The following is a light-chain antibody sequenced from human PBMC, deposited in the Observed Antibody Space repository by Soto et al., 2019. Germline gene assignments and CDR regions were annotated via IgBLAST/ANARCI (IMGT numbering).Light chain of an antibody. V-gene: IGKV1-5*03. CDR1: QSISSW. CDR3: QYYNNYCWT. CDR2: KTS. Sequence: DIQLTQSPSTLSASVGDRVTITCRARQSISSWLAWYQQKPGKASKFLIYKTSNLESGVPSRFSGSGSGTEFTLTSSSLQPDYFATYYCQYYNNYCWTFGQGPKVEI. J-gene: IGKJ1*01.